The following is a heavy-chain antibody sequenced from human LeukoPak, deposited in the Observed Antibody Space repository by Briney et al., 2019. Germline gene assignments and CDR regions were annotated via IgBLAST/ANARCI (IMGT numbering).Heavy chain of an antibody. CDR2: INHNGSS. V-gene: IGHV4-34*01. J-gene: IGHJ3*02. CDR3: ARRPDGFDI. Sequence: SETLSLTCAVYGGSLSGYHWSWIRQPPGKGLEYIGEINHNGSSKYNSSLQSRATISVDTSKNQFSLTVKSVTAADTAVYYCARRPDGFDIWGQGTKVTVSS. CDR1: GGSLSGYH.